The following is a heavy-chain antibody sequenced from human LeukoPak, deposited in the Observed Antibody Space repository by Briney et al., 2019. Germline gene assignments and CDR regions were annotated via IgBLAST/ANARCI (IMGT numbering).Heavy chain of an antibody. CDR3: AKYYSTSGSSGGRVFDY. Sequence: GGSLRLSCAASGFTFRSYPMTWVRQAPGKGLEWGSTIGSNAGDTHYADSVKGRFTISRDNSKNSLYLQMNSLRAEDTAVYYCAKYYSTSGSSGGRVFDYWGQGTLVAVSS. CDR2: IGSNAGDT. CDR1: GFTFRSYP. V-gene: IGHV3-23*01. J-gene: IGHJ4*02. D-gene: IGHD3-10*01.